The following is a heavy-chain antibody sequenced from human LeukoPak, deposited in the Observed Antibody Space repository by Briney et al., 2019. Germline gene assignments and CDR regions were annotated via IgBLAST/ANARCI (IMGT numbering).Heavy chain of an antibody. V-gene: IGHV3-23*01. CDR3: ARGVRYRYFDY. CDR2: ISGSGDST. D-gene: IGHD5-18*01. Sequence: WVSAISGSGDSTYYADSVKGRFTISRDNSKSTLWLQMNSLRADDTAVYYCARGVRYRYFDYWGQGSLVTVSS. J-gene: IGHJ4*02.